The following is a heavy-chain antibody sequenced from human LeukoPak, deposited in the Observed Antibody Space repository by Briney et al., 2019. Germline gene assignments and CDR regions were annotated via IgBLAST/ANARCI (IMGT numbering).Heavy chain of an antibody. CDR2: ISGSGGST. CDR3: AKVNCGGDCYSHY. J-gene: IGHJ4*02. D-gene: IGHD2-21*02. V-gene: IGHV3-23*01. Sequence: GGSLRLSCAASGFTFSSYAMTWVRQAPGKGLEWVSAISGSGGSTYYADSVKGRFTISRDNSKNTLYLQMNSLRAEDTAVYYCAKVNCGGDCYSHYWGQGTLVTVSS. CDR1: GFTFSSYA.